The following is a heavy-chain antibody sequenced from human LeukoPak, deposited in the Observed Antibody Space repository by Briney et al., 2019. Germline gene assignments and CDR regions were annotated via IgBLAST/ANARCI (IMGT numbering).Heavy chain of an antibody. CDR3: ARDHDYVWGSYRRDPYFDY. CDR2: ISSSSSTI. J-gene: IGHJ4*02. V-gene: IGHV3-48*01. D-gene: IGHD3-16*02. CDR1: GFTFSSYS. Sequence: GGSLRLSCAASGFTFSSYSMNWVRQAPGKGLEWVSYISSSSSTIYYADSVKGRFTISRDNAKNSLYLQMNSLRAEDTAVYYCARDHDYVWGSYRRDPYFDYWGQGTLVTVSS.